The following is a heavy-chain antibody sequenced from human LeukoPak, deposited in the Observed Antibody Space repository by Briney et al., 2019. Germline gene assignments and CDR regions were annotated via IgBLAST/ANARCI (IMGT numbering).Heavy chain of an antibody. V-gene: IGHV4-39*07. J-gene: IGHJ2*01. D-gene: IGHD7-27*01. CDR2: IYYSGST. Sequence: SETLSLTCTVSGGSVSSSTYYWGWIRQPPGKGLEWIGSIYYSGSTYYNSPLKSRVTISVDRSKNQFSLKLNSVTAADTAVYYCARLKSDWGSFWYFDLWGRGTLVTVSS. CDR3: ARLKSDWGSFWYFDL. CDR1: GGSVSSSTYY.